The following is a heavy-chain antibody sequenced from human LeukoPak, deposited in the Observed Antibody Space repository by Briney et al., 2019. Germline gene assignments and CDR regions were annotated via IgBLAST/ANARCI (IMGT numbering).Heavy chain of an antibody. D-gene: IGHD6-6*01. CDR3: AGEKLLAARPEYYFDY. CDR1: GFTFSSYS. CDR2: ISSSSSTI. Sequence: GGSLRLSCAASGFTFSSYSMNWVRQAPGKGLEWVSYISSSSSTIYYADSVKGRFTISRDNAKNSLYLQMNSLRDEDTAVYYCAGEKLLAARPEYYFDYWGQGTLVTVSS. V-gene: IGHV3-48*02. J-gene: IGHJ4*02.